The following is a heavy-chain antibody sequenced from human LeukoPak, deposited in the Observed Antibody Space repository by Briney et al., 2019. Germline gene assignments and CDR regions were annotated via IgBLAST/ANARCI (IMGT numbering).Heavy chain of an antibody. CDR3: ARAQYQLLLGDAYYFDY. CDR2: IYYSGST. J-gene: IGHJ4*02. CDR1: GGSISSYY. D-gene: IGHD2-2*01. V-gene: IGHV4-59*01. Sequence: SETLSLTCSVSGGSISSYYWSWIRQPPGKGLEWIGYIYYSGSTNYNPSLKSRVTISVDTSKNQFSLKLSSVTAADTAVYYCARAQYQLLLGDAYYFDYWGQGTLVTVSS.